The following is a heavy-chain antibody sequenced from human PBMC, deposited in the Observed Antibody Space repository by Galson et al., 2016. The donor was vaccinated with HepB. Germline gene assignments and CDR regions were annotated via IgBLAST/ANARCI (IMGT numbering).Heavy chain of an antibody. V-gene: IGHV4-31*03. CDR2: IYYTGGT. J-gene: IGHJ4*02. CDR1: GDSISSGGHY. CDR3: ARALDHVGFFDF. Sequence: TLSLTCSVSGDSISSGGHYWNWIRQHPEKGLEWIGYIYYTGGTYYNPSLKSRLTISLDMSQNQFPLKLSSVTAADTAVYYCARALDHVGFFDFWGQGALVIVSS. D-gene: IGHD1-14*01.